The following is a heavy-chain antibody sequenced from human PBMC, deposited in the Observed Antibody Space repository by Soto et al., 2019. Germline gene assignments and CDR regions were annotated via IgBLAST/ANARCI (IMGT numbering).Heavy chain of an antibody. CDR1: GGTFSSYT. Sequence: QVQLVQSGAEVKKPGSSVKVSCKASGGTFSSYTISWVRQAPGQGLEWMGRIIPILGIANYAQKFQGRVTITAEKSTSPASRGLGSLSFEDTAVYYCARAGVAAAGRGFNWFAPWGQGTLVPVSS. CDR3: ARAGVAAAGRGFNWFAP. J-gene: IGHJ5*02. D-gene: IGHD6-13*01. CDR2: IIPILGIA. V-gene: IGHV1-69*02.